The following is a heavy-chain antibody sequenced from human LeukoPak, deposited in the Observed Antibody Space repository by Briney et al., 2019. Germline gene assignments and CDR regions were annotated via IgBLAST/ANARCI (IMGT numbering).Heavy chain of an antibody. CDR1: GFTFSSYW. D-gene: IGHD3-3*01. V-gene: IGHV3-7*01. Sequence: GGSLRLSCAASGFTFSSYWMSWVRQAPGKGLEWVANIKQDGSEKYYVDSVKGRFTISRDNAKNSLYLQMNSLRAEDTAVYYCARDESNYDFPPWGYYYYMDVWGKGTTVTVSS. CDR2: IKQDGSEK. CDR3: ARDESNYDFPPWGYYYYMDV. J-gene: IGHJ6*03.